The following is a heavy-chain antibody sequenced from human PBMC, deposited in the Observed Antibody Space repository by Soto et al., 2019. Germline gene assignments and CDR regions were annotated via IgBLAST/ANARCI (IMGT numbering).Heavy chain of an antibody. V-gene: IGHV1-3*01. CDR1: GYTFTSYA. J-gene: IGHJ5*02. CDR3: ARDHDYGGKTPLWFDP. D-gene: IGHD4-17*01. CDR2: INAGNGNT. Sequence: VASVKVSCKASGYTFTSYAMHWVRQAPGQRLEWMGWINAGNGNTKYSQKFQGRVTITRDTSASTAYMELSSLRSEDTAVYYCARDHDYGGKTPLWFDPWGQGTLVTVSS.